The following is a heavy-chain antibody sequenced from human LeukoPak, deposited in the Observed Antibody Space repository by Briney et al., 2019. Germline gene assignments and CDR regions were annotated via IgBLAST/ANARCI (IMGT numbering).Heavy chain of an antibody. CDR1: GGSISSYY. J-gene: IGHJ4*02. Sequence: SETLSLTCTVSGGSISSYYWSWIRQPAGKGLEWIGRIYTSGSTNYNPSLKSRVTMSVDTPKNQFSLKLSSVTAADTAVYYCARQKYSSSWYEPYYFDYWGQGTLVTVSS. D-gene: IGHD6-13*01. CDR3: ARQKYSSSWYEPYYFDY. V-gene: IGHV4-4*07. CDR2: IYTSGST.